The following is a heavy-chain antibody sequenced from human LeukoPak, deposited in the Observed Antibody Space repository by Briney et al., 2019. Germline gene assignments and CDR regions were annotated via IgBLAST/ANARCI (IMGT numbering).Heavy chain of an antibody. V-gene: IGHV4-34*01. CDR1: GGSFSGYY. D-gene: IGHD6-19*01. CDR3: ARSYLGGWYYFDY. Sequence: SETLSLTCAVYGGSFSGYYWSWIRQPPGKGLEWIGEINHSGSTNYNPSPKSRVTISVDTSKNQFSLKLSSVTAADTAVYYCARSYLGGWYYFDYWGQGTLVTVSS. CDR2: INHSGST. J-gene: IGHJ4*02.